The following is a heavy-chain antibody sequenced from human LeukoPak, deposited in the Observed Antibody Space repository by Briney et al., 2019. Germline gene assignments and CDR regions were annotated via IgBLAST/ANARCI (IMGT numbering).Heavy chain of an antibody. CDR2: INAGNGNT. CDR1: GYTFTSYA. Sequence: GASVKVSCKASGYTFTSYAMHWVRQAPGQRLEWMGWINAGNGNTKYSQKFQGRVTITRDTSASTAYMELSSLRSEDTAVYYCARGAHHYDFWSGYYTGYYYYGMDVWGQGTTVTVSS. CDR3: ARGAHHYDFWSGYYTGYYYYGMDV. V-gene: IGHV1-3*01. D-gene: IGHD3-3*01. J-gene: IGHJ6*02.